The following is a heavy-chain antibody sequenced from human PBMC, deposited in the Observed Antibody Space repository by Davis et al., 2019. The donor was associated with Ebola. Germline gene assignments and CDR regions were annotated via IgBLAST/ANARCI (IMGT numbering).Heavy chain of an antibody. CDR2: ISSSSSYT. CDR1: GFTFSGYY. D-gene: IGHD3-16*02. J-gene: IGHJ4*02. V-gene: IGHV3-11*06. Sequence: GESLKISCAASGFTFSGYYMSWIRQAPGKGLEWVSYISSSSSYTNYADSVKGRFTISRDNAKNSLYLQMNSLRAEDTAVYYCARSLDDYIWGSYRQFDYWGQGTLVTVSS. CDR3: ARSLDDYIWGSYRQFDY.